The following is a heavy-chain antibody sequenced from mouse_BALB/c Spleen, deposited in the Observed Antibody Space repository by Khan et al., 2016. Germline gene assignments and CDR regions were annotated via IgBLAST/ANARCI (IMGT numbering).Heavy chain of an antibody. CDR3: AREGLRRGFAY. Sequence: EVELVESGGGLVKPGGSLKLSCAASGFTFSDYYMYWVRQTPEKRLEWVATISDGGSYTYYPDSVKGRFTISRDKAKNNQYLQMSSLKSEDTAMYYCAREGLRRGFAYWGQGTLVTVSA. J-gene: IGHJ3*01. V-gene: IGHV5-4*02. D-gene: IGHD2-4*01. CDR2: ISDGGSYT. CDR1: GFTFSDYY.